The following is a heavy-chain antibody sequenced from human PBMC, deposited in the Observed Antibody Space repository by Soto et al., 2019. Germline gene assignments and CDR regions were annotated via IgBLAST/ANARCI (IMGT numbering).Heavy chain of an antibody. CDR2: INHSGST. J-gene: IGHJ6*03. Sequence: PSETLSLTCAVYGGSFSGYYWSWIRQPPGKGLEWIGEINHSGSTNYNPSLKSRVTISVDTSKNQFSLKLSSVTAADTAVYYCARGGRYYDILTGYYSGYYYYMDVWGKGTTVTVSS. CDR3: ARGGRYYDILTGYYSGYYYYMDV. V-gene: IGHV4-34*01. D-gene: IGHD3-9*01. CDR1: GGSFSGYY.